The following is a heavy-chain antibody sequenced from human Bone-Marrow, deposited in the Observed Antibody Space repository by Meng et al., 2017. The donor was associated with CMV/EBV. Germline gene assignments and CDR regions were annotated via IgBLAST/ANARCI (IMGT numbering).Heavy chain of an antibody. CDR1: GFTFSNYG. V-gene: IGHV3-33*01. Sequence: GESLKISCAASGFTFSNYGMHWVRQAPGKGLEWVAVIWYDGSNKYYADSVKGRFTISRDNSKKTLYLQMNSLRAEDTAVYYCATRHCSNGICPFDDWGQGTLVTVSS. CDR2: IWYDGSNK. D-gene: IGHD2-8*01. J-gene: IGHJ4*02. CDR3: ATRHCSNGICPFDD.